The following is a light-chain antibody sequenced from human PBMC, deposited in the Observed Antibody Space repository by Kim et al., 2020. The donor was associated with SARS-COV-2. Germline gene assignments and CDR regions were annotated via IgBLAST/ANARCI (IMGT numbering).Light chain of an antibody. V-gene: IGKV1-39*01. CDR1: QSISSY. J-gene: IGKJ3*01. Sequence: ASVGDRFTITCRASQSISSYLNWYQQKPGKAPKLLIYAASSLQSGVPSRFSGSGSGTDFTLTISSLQPEDFATYYCQQSYSTQFTFGPGTKVDIK. CDR3: QQSYSTQFT. CDR2: AAS.